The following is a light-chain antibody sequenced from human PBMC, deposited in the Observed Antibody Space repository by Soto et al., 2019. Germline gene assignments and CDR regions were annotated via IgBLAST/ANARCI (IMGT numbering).Light chain of an antibody. CDR2: AAS. J-gene: IGKJ5*01. Sequence: DIQMTQSPSSLSASVGDRVTITCRASQSISSYLNWYQQKPGKSPKLLIYAASSLQSGVPSMFSGSGSGTDFTLTISTLQPEDFATYYCQQSYSTPSTFCQGTRLEIK. CDR1: QSISSY. V-gene: IGKV1-39*01. CDR3: QQSYSTPST.